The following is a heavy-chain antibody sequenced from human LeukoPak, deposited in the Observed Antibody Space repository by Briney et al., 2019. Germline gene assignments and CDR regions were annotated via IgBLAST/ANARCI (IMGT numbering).Heavy chain of an antibody. CDR2: ISYDGTNK. CDR1: EFTFSTYA. D-gene: IGHD1-26*01. J-gene: IGHJ4*02. CDR3: ASNMYSENYYLYPF. Sequence: GRSLRLSCAASEFTFSTYALHWVRQAPGKGLEWVAVISYDGTNKYYTESVQGRFTISRDNSKSTVYLQMNSLRVEDTAMYYCASNMYSENYYLYPFWGQGTLVTVSS. V-gene: IGHV3-30-3*01.